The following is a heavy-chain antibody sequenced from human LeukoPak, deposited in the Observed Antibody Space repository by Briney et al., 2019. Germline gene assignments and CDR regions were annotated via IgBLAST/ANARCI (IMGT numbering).Heavy chain of an antibody. Sequence: GGSLRLSCAASGFTFSSYGMHWVRQAPGKGLEWVAVIWYDGSNKYYADSVKGRFTISRDNSKNTLYPQMNSLRAEDTAVYYCARTTGTTGYYYYGMDVWGQGTTVTVSS. V-gene: IGHV3-33*01. CDR1: GFTFSSYG. CDR3: ARTTGTTGYYYYGMDV. CDR2: IWYDGSNK. J-gene: IGHJ6*02. D-gene: IGHD1-7*01.